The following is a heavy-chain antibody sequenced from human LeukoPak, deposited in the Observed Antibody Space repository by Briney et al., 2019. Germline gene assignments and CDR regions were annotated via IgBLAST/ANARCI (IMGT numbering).Heavy chain of an antibody. J-gene: IGHJ4*02. CDR3: ARAARDYYDSSGYPY. V-gene: IGHV3-53*01. CDR2: IYSGGST. D-gene: IGHD3-22*01. CDR1: GFTVSSNC. Sequence: GSLRLSCAASGFTVSSNCMSWVRQAPGKGLEWVSVIYSGGSTYYADSVKGRFTISRDNSKNTLYLQMNSLRAEDTAVYYCARAARDYYDSSGYPYWGQGTLVTVSS.